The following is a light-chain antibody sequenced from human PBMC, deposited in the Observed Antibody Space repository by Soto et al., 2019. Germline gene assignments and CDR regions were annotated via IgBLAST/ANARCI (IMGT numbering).Light chain of an antibody. J-gene: IGLJ1*01. CDR2: EVS. V-gene: IGLV2-14*01. Sequence: QSALSQPASVSGSPGQSITISCTATSSDVGGFNYVSWVQQHPGKAPKLMIYEVSNRPSGVSNRFSGSKSGNTASLTISGLQAEDEADYYCSSYTSISTYFFGTGTKVTVL. CDR1: SSDVGGFNY. CDR3: SSYTSISTYF.